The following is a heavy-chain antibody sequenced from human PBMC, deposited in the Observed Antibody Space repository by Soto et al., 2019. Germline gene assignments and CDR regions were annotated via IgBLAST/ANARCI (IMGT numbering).Heavy chain of an antibody. V-gene: IGHV4-30-4*01. J-gene: IGHJ5*02. CDR1: GGSISSGDYY. D-gene: IGHD5-12*01. Sequence: QVQLQESGPGLVKPSQTLSLTCTVSGGSISSGDYYWSWIRQPPGKGLEWIGYIYYSGSTYYNPSLNGRVTISVDTSKNQFALKLSSVTAADTAVYYCARYSGYEGLRFDPWGQGTLVTVSS. CDR3: ARYSGYEGLRFDP. CDR2: IYYSGST.